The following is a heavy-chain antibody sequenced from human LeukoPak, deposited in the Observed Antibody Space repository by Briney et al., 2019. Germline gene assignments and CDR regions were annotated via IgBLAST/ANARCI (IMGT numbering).Heavy chain of an antibody. CDR2: FSGSGSSA. CDR1: GFRFSTYW. J-gene: IGHJ4*02. Sequence: PGGSLRLSCEVSGFRFSTYWMTWVRQAPGKGLEWVSAFSGSGSSAYYADPVKGRFTISRDNSKNTLYLQMNSLRAEDTAVYYCAKSRRAGYSTYYFDYWGQGTLVIVSS. D-gene: IGHD5-24*01. V-gene: IGHV3-23*01. CDR3: AKSRRAGYSTYYFDY.